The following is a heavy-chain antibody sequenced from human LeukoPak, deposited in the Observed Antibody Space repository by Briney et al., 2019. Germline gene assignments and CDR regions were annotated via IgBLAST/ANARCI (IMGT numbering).Heavy chain of an antibody. CDR3: ARHRRGDYVWGSYRATNWFDP. D-gene: IGHD3-16*02. J-gene: IGHJ5*02. Sequence: PSETLSLTCAVYGGSFSGYYWSWIRQPPRKGLEWIGEINHSGSTNYNPSLKSRVTISVDTSKNQFSLKLSSVTAADTAVYYCARHRRGDYVWGSYRATNWFDPWGQGTLVTVSS. CDR2: INHSGST. V-gene: IGHV4-34*01. CDR1: GGSFSGYY.